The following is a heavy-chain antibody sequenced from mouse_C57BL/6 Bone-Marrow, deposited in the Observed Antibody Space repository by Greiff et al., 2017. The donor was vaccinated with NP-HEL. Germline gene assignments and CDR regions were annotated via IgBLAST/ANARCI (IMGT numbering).Heavy chain of an antibody. CDR3: ARYGGNDWYFDV. J-gene: IGHJ1*03. V-gene: IGHV1-61*01. Sequence: QVQLQQPGAELVRPGSSVKLSCKASGYTFTSYWMDWVKQRPGQGLEWIGNIYPSDSETHYNQKFKDKATLTVDKSSSTAYMQLSSLTSEDSAVYYCARYGGNDWYFDVWGTGTTVTVSS. CDR1: GYTFTSYW. D-gene: IGHD2-1*01. CDR2: IYPSDSET.